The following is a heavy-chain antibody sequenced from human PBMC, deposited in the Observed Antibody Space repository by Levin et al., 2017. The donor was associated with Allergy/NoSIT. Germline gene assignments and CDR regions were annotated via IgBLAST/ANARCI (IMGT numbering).Heavy chain of an antibody. J-gene: IGHJ6*03. V-gene: IGHV1-2*02. D-gene: IGHD6-13*01. CDR1: GYTFTGYY. CDR3: ARDLFSLGYSIYYAYYMEL. CDR2: INPNSGGT. Sequence: ASVKVSCKASGYTFTGYYIHWVRQAPGQGLEWMGWINPNSGGTNYAQKFQGRVSMTSDTSISTAYMELSRLRSYDPAVYYCARDLFSLGYSIYYAYYMELWGTGTTVTVSS.